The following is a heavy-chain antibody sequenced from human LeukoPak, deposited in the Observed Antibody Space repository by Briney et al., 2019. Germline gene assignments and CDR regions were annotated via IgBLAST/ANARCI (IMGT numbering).Heavy chain of an antibody. D-gene: IGHD3-22*01. CDR1: GGSISSGDYY. J-gene: IGHJ4*02. V-gene: IGHV4-30-4*01. Sequence: PSETLSLTCTVSGGSISSGDYYWSWIRQPPGKGLEWIGYIYYSGSTYYNPSLKSRVTISVDTSKNQFSLKLSSVTAADTAVYYCARHRVVIPLFDYWGQGTLVTVSS. CDR3: ARHRVVIPLFDY. CDR2: IYYSGST.